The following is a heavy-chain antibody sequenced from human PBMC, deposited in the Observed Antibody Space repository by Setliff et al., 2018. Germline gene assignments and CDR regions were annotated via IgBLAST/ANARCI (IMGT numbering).Heavy chain of an antibody. CDR1: GFTFSSYA. J-gene: IGHJ3*01. Sequence: GGSLRLSCAASGFTFSSYAMHWVRQAPGKGLEWVAVISYDGSHKYYADSVKGRFTISRDNSKNTLYLQMNSLRAEDTAVYYSLMIVLRWGQGTMVTVSS. CDR3: LMIVLR. D-gene: IGHD2-8*01. CDR2: ISYDGSHK. V-gene: IGHV3-30*07.